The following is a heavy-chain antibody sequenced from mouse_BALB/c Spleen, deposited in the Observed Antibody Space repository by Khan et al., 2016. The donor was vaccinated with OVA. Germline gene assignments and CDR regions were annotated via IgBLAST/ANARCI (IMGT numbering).Heavy chain of an antibody. Sequence: VQLVESGAELAKPGASVKMSCTASGYTFTTYWIHWIKQRPGRGLECIGYINPSTGYTEYNKNFKGKATLTADDSSSTAYMLLNSLTSADSAVYYCDRRGLYGLFAYWGQGTLVTVSA. CDR3: DRRGLYGLFAY. V-gene: IGHV1-7*01. CDR1: GYTFTTYW. J-gene: IGHJ3*01. D-gene: IGHD2-10*02. CDR2: INPSTGYT.